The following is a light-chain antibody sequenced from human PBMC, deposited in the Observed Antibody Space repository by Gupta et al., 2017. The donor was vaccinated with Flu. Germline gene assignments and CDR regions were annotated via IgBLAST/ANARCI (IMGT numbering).Light chain of an antibody. Sequence: GERATLSFRASQSVSSSYLAWYQQKPGQAPRLLIYGASSRATGIPDRFSGSGSGTDFTLTISRLEPEDFAVYYCQQYGSSYTFGQGTKLEIK. J-gene: IGKJ2*01. CDR3: QQYGSSYT. CDR2: GAS. V-gene: IGKV3-20*01. CDR1: QSVSSSY.